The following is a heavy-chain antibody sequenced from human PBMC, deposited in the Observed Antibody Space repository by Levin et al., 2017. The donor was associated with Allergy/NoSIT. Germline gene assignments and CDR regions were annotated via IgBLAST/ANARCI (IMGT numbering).Heavy chain of an antibody. CDR3: ARAVARVDFDY. D-gene: IGHD6-19*01. J-gene: IGHJ4*02. CDR1: GGSISSYY. CDR2: IYYSGST. V-gene: IGHV4-59*01. Sequence: SQTLSLTCTVSGGSISSYYWSWIRQPPGKGLEWIGYIYYSGSTNYNPSLKSRVTISVDTSKNQFSLKLSSVTAADTAVYYCARAVARVDFDYWGQGTLVTVSS.